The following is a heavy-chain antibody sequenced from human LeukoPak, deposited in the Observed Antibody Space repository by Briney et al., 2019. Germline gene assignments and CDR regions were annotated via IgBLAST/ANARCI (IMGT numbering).Heavy chain of an antibody. CDR1: GFTFSSYG. CDR2: IWYDGSNK. J-gene: IGHJ4*02. CDR3: ARVSSGCYEYYFDY. V-gene: IGHV3-33*01. D-gene: IGHD1-26*01. Sequence: PGRSLRLSCAASGFTFSSYGIHWVRQAPGKGLEWVAVIWYDGSNKYYADSVKGRFTISRDNSKNTLYLQMNSLRAEDTAVYYCARVSSGCYEYYFDYWGQGTLVTVSS.